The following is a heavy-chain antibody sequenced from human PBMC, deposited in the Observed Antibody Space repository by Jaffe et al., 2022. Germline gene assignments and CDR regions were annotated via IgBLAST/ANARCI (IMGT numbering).Heavy chain of an antibody. CDR2: ISWDGGST. J-gene: IGHJ4*02. D-gene: IGHD5-12*01. CDR3: AKDGSYSGYDYFDY. CDR1: GFTFDDYA. V-gene: IGHV3-43D*04. Sequence: EVQLVESGGVVVQPGGSLRLSCAASGFTFDDYAMHWVRQAPGKGLEWVSLISWDGGSTYYADSVKGRFTISRDNSKNSLYLQMNSLRAEDTALYYCAKDGSYSGYDYFDYWGQGTLVTVSS.